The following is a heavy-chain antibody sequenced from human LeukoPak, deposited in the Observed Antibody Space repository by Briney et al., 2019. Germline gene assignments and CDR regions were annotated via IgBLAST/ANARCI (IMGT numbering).Heavy chain of an antibody. V-gene: IGHV1-46*01. D-gene: IGHD3-3*01. Sequence: GASVKVSCKASGYTFTSYYMHWVRQAPGQGLEWMGIINPSGGSTSYAQKFQGRVTITRDTSASTAHMELSSLRSEDTAVYYCARVGSQSRFSEWFRLDYWGQGTLVTVSS. CDR3: ARVGSQSRFSEWFRLDY. J-gene: IGHJ4*02. CDR1: GYTFTSYY. CDR2: INPSGGST.